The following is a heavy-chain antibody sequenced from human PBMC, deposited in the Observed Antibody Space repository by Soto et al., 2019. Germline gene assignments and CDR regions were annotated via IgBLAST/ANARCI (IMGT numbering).Heavy chain of an antibody. J-gene: IGHJ3*02. Sequence: SVKVSCKASGGTFSSYAISWVRQAPVQGLEWMGGIIPIFGTANYAQKFQGRVTITADESKSTAYMELSSLRSEDTAVDYCARPRGARAFDIWGQGTMVTVSS. V-gene: IGHV1-69*13. CDR3: ARPRGARAFDI. D-gene: IGHD1-26*01. CDR2: IIPIFGTA. CDR1: GGTFSSYA.